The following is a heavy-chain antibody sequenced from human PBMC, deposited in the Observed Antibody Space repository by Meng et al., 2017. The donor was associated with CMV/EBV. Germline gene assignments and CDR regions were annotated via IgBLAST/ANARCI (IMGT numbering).Heavy chain of an antibody. CDR1: GGSISSGDYY. D-gene: IGHD3-10*01. Sequence: QVQLQESGPGLVKPSQTLSLTCTVSGGSISSGDYYWSWIRQPPGKGLEWIGYIYYSGSTYYTPSLKSRVTISVDTSKNQFSLKLSSVTASDTAMYYCARPRGPAPEVFDYWGQGTLVTVFS. V-gene: IGHV4-30-4*08. CDR2: IYYSGST. J-gene: IGHJ4*02. CDR3: ARPRGPAPEVFDY.